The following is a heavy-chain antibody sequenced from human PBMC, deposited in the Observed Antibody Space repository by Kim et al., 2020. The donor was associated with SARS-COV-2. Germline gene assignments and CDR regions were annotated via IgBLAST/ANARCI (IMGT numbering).Heavy chain of an antibody. V-gene: IGHV3-30-3*01. CDR1: GFTFSSYA. CDR3: ARGYCSSTSCYINQWGYYYGMDV. J-gene: IGHJ6*02. D-gene: IGHD2-2*01. Sequence: GGSLRLSCAASGFTFSSYAMHWVRQAPGKGLEWVAVISYDGSNKYYADSVKGRFTISRDNSKNTLYLQMNSLRAEDTAVYYCARGYCSSTSCYINQWGYYYGMDVWGQGTTVTVSS. CDR2: ISYDGSNK.